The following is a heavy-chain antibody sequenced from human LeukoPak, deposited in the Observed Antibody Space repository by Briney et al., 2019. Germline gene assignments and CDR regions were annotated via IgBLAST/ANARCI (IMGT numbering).Heavy chain of an antibody. CDR1: GYTLTELS. D-gene: IGHD3-9*01. J-gene: IGHJ4*02. CDR2: FDPEDGET. V-gene: IGHV1-24*01. CDR3: ATLLNRPSLTFDILTLGYFDY. Sequence: ASVKVSCKVSGYTLTELSMHWVRQAPGKGLEWMGGFDPEDGETIYAQKFQGGVTMTEDTSTDTAYMGLSSLRSEDTAVYYCATLLNRPSLTFDILTLGYFDYWGQGTLVTVSS.